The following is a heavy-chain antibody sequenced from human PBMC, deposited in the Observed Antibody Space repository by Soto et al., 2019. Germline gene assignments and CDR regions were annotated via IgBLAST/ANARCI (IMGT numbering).Heavy chain of an antibody. D-gene: IGHD2-8*01. J-gene: IGHJ4*02. V-gene: IGHV4-59*01. CDR3: ARGQCTDGGCYHLDS. Sequence: SETLSLTCSVSGGAISNYYWNWVRQPPGKGLEWIGYIYYSVNTNFTAYDSSLKSRVTISVDTSRDRVSLSLHSVTAADTAMYYCARGQCTDGGCYHLDSWGQGTLVTVSS. CDR1: GGAISNYY. CDR2: IYYSVNT.